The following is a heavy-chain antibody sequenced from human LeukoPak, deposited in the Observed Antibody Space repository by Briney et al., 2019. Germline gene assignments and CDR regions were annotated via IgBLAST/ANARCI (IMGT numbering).Heavy chain of an antibody. D-gene: IGHD2/OR15-2a*01. V-gene: IGHV4-34*01. CDR3: ASSRGPLLHYFDY. CDR2: INHSGST. J-gene: IGHJ4*02. CDR1: GGSFSGYY. Sequence: SETLSLTCAVYGGSFSGYYWSWIRQPPGKGLEWIGEINHSGSTNYNPSLKSRVTISVDTSKNQFSLKLSSVTAADTAVYYCASSRGPLLHYFDYWGQGTLVTVSS.